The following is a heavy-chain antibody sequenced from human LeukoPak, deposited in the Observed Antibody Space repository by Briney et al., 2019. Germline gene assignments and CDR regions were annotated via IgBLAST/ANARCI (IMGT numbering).Heavy chain of an antibody. CDR1: GYTFTGYY. CDR3: ARPVYNDFWSGYYGY. D-gene: IGHD3-3*01. J-gene: IGHJ4*02. V-gene: IGHV1-2*02. CDR2: INPNSGGT. Sequence: ASVKVSCKASGYTFTGYYMHWVRQAPGQGLEWVGWINPNSGGTNYAQKFQGRVTMTRDTSISTAYMELSRLRSDNTAVYYCARPVYNDFWSGYYGYWGQGTLVTVSS.